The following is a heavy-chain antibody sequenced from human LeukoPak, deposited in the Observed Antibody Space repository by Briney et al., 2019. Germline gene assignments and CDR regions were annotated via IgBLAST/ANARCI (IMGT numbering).Heavy chain of an antibody. Sequence: SETLSLTCTVSGGSISSSSYYWGWIRQPPGKGLEWIGSIYYSGSTYYNPSPKSRVTISVDTSKNQFSLKLSSVTAADTAVYYCARVDVWLSLYYFDYWGQGTLVTVSS. CDR2: IYYSGST. V-gene: IGHV4-39*01. CDR1: GGSISSSSYY. J-gene: IGHJ4*02. CDR3: ARVDVWLSLYYFDY. D-gene: IGHD3-22*01.